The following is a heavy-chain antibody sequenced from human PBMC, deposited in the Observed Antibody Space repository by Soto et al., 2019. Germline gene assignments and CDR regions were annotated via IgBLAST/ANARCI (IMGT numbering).Heavy chain of an antibody. Sequence: PGGSLRLSCAASGFTVSNNYMSWVRQAPGKGLEWVSVIYRGGSTYYADSVKGRFTISRDNSKNTLYLQMNSLRAEDTAVYYCAKDQRGSMNYYNTLLESHLIDYWGQGTLVTVSS. V-gene: IGHV3-66*01. D-gene: IGHD3-10*01. CDR1: GFTVSNNY. CDR3: AKDQRGSMNYYNTLLESHLIDY. CDR2: IYRGGST. J-gene: IGHJ4*02.